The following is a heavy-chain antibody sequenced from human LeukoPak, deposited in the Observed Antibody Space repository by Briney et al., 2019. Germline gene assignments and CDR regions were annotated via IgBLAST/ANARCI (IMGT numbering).Heavy chain of an antibody. D-gene: IGHD6-13*01. CDR3: ARAGYSSSWYRIGGAFDI. J-gene: IGHJ3*02. CDR2: IYYSGST. V-gene: IGHV4-59*01. Sequence: PSETLSLTCTVSGGSISSYYWSWIRQPPGKGLEWIGYIYYSGSTNYNPSLKSRVTISVDTSKNQFSLKLSSVTAADTAVYYCARAGYSSSWYRIGGAFDIWGQGTMVTVSS. CDR1: GGSISSYY.